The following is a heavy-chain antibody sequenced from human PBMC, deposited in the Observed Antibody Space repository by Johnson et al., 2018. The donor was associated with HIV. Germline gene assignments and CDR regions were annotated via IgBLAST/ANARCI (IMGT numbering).Heavy chain of an antibody. CDR3: ARLTWDQNRGWDAFDI. CDR2: IYSGGST. CDR1: GFSFSIYW. D-gene: IGHD1-26*01. V-gene: IGHV3-66*02. Sequence: EQLVESGGRLVQPGGSLRLSCAASGFSFSIYWMHWVRRVPGKGLVWVSVIYSGGSTYYADSMKGRFTISRDNSKNTLYLQMNSLRAEDTAVYYCARLTWDQNRGWDAFDIWGQGTMVTVSS. J-gene: IGHJ3*02.